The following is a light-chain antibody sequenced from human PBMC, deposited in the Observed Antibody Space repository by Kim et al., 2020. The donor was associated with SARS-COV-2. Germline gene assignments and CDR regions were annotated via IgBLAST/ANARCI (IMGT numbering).Light chain of an antibody. CDR3: QHYDDSLFT. J-gene: IGKJ1*01. CDR2: GTS. Sequence: VLTQSPGTLSLSPGERATLSCRASQSVAGNSLAWYQQRPGQSPRLLIHGTSTRATGIPDRFSGSGSGTDFTLTISRLDPEDFAVYYCQHYDDSLFTFGQGTKVDIK. CDR1: QSVAGNS. V-gene: IGKV3-20*01.